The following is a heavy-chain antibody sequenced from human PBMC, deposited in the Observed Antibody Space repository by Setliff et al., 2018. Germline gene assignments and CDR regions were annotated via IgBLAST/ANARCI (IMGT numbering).Heavy chain of an antibody. V-gene: IGHV1-18*01. CDR1: GYTFSHSG. D-gene: IGHD2-8*01. CDR2: ISAYTGNT. J-gene: IGHJ4*02. Sequence: AASVKVSCKASGYTFSHSGITWVRQAPGQGLEWMGWISAYTGNTNYAQKLQGRVTMTTDASTNTAYMELRGLSSDDTAVYYCLRLVRYCTKIACQATSGDEVWGLGTLVTVSS. CDR3: LRLVRYCTKIACQATSGDEV.